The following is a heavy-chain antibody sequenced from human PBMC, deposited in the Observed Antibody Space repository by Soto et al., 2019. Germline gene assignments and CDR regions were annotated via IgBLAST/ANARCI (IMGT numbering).Heavy chain of an antibody. J-gene: IGHJ5*02. V-gene: IGHV3-11*05. CDR2: ISSSSSYT. CDR1: GFTFSDYY. D-gene: IGHD3-10*01. Sequence: QVQLVESGGGLVKPGGSLRLSCAASGFTFSDYYMSWIRQAPGKGLEWVSYISSSSSYTNYADSVKGRFTISRDNAKNXLYLQMNSLRAEDTAVYYCARDYYGSGSPGDWFDPWGQGTLVTVSS. CDR3: ARDYYGSGSPGDWFDP.